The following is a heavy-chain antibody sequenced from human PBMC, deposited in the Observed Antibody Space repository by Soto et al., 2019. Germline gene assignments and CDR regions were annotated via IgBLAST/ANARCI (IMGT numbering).Heavy chain of an antibody. J-gene: IGHJ4*02. Sequence: QLQLQESGPGLVKPSETLSLTCTVSGDSISNGPYYWGWIRQTPGEGLEWIGIINYSDDTYYNPSLKSRVTISVDASRNQFSLKLSSVTAEDTAVYYCARHRTVPYRSVSDFWGQGTLVTVSS. CDR1: GDSISNGPYY. CDR3: ARHRTVPYRSVSDF. D-gene: IGHD6-19*01. CDR2: INYSDDT. V-gene: IGHV4-39*01.